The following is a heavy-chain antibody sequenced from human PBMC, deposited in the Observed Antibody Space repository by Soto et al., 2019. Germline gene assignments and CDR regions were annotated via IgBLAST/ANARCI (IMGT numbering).Heavy chain of an antibody. Sequence: PSETLSLTCTVSGASICSGDHYWNWIRQSPGKGLEWIGNIYYSGSTYYNPSLKSRLTISVDTSKNQFSLKLSSVTAADTAVYNCARINSLDWTYYYYGMDVWGQGTTVTVSS. J-gene: IGHJ6*02. CDR1: GASICSGDHY. D-gene: IGHD3-3*01. CDR2: IYYSGST. CDR3: ARINSLDWTYYYYGMDV. V-gene: IGHV4-30-4*01.